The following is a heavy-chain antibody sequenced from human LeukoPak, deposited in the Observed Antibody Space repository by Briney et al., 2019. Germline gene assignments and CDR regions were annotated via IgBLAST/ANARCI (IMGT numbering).Heavy chain of an antibody. CDR2: ITITSDRT. Sequence: GGSLRLSCVASGFTFHTYAMTWVRQAPGMGLEWVSAITITSDRTYCADSVKGRFAISRDNSKSTLYLQMNSVRADDTAVYYCAKYRGGATTPDYWGQGTLVTVSS. V-gene: IGHV3-23*01. J-gene: IGHJ4*02. D-gene: IGHD1-26*01. CDR3: AKYRGGATTPDY. CDR1: GFTFHTYA.